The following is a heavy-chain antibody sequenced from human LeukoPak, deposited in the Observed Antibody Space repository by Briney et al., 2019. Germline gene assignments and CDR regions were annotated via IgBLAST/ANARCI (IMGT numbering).Heavy chain of an antibody. V-gene: IGHV3-21*01. CDR2: ISSSSSYI. CDR3: ARDFLAGLWSGSYLGY. J-gene: IGHJ4*02. Sequence: GGSLRLSCAASGFTFSSYSMNWVRQAPGKGLEWVSSISSSSSYIYYADSVKGRFTISRDNAKNSLYLQMNSLRAEDTAVYYCARDFLAGLWSGSYLGYWGQGTLVSASS. D-gene: IGHD3/OR15-3a*01. CDR1: GFTFSSYS.